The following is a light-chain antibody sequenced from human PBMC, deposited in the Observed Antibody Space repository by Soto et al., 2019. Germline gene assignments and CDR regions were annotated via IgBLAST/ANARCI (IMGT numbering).Light chain of an antibody. CDR2: EVS. CDR1: NSDVGGYNY. Sequence: QSVLTQPPSASGSPGQSVTISCTGTNSDVGGYNYVSWYQQHPGKAPKLMIYEVSKRLSGVPDRFSGSKSGNTASLTVSGLQAEDEADYYCSSYAGSNNLGVFGTGTKVTVL. V-gene: IGLV2-8*01. J-gene: IGLJ1*01. CDR3: SSYAGSNNLGV.